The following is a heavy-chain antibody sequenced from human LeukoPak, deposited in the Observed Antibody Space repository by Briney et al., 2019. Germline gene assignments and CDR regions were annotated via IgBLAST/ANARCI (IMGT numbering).Heavy chain of an antibody. CDR3: ARDYRSRWLQVEYFQH. CDR2: IYYSGST. CDR1: GGSISSYY. J-gene: IGHJ1*01. Sequence: SETLSLTCTVSGGSISSYYWSWIRQPPGKGLEWIGYIYYSGSTNYNPSLKSRVTISVDTSKNQFSLKLSSVTAADTAVYYCARDYRSRWLQVEYFQHWGQGTLVTVS. D-gene: IGHD5-24*01. V-gene: IGHV4-59*01.